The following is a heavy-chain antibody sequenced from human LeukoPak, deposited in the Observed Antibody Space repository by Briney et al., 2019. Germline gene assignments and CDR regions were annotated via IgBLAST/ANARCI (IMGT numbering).Heavy chain of an antibody. CDR1: GYTFTSYY. J-gene: IGHJ6*03. V-gene: IGHV1-46*01. CDR3: ARGPPSTSWYDPRRYYYYYMDV. D-gene: IGHD2-2*01. CDR2: INPSGGST. Sequence: ASVKVSCKASGYTFTSYYMHWVRQAPGQGLEWMGLINPSGGSTSYAQKFQGRVTMTRDTSTSTVYMELSSLRSEDTAVYYCARGPPSTSWYDPRRYYYYYMDVWGKGTTVTVSS.